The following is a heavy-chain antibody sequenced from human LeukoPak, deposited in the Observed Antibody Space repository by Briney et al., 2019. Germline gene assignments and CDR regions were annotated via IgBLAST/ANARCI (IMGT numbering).Heavy chain of an antibody. V-gene: IGHV1-8*03. J-gene: IGHJ6*03. CDR2: MNPNSGNT. CDR1: GYTFTSYD. CDR3: ARGEGYCSGGSCRVNYYYYYYMDV. D-gene: IGHD2-15*01. Sequence: ASVKVSCKASGYTFTSYDINWVRQATGQGLEWMGWMNPNSGNTGYAQKFQGRVTITRNTSISTAYMELSSLRSEDTAVYYCARGEGYCSGGSCRVNYYYYYYMDVWGKGTTVTVS.